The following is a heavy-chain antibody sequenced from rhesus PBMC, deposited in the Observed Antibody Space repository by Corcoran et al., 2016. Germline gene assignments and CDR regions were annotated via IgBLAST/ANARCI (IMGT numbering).Heavy chain of an antibody. CDR2: IYGNSAST. CDR3: ARENYYSGISGAFDF. J-gene: IGHJ3*01. V-gene: IGHV4S9*01. D-gene: IGHD3-16*01. Sequence: QVQLQESGPGMVKPSETLSLPCAVSGDASSDDYYWNWIRHPPGKGLEWIGNIYGNSASTYYNPSLKSRVTISKDTSKNQFFLKLSSVTAADTAVYYCARENYYSGISGAFDFWGQGLRVTVSS. CDR1: GDASSDDYY.